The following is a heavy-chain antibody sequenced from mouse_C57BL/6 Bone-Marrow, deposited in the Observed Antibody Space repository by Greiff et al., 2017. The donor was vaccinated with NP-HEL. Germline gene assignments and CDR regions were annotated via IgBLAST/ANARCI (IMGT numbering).Heavy chain of an antibody. Sequence: EVKLLESGPGLVQPSQSLSLTCSVTGYSITSGYYWNWIRQFPGNKLEWMGYIRYDGSNNYNPSLKNRISITRYTSKNQFFLKLNSVTTEDTATYYCATATVVAEKNYWGQGTTLTVSS. D-gene: IGHD1-1*01. CDR2: IRYDGSN. CDR3: ATATVVAEKNY. J-gene: IGHJ2*01. CDR1: GYSITSGYY. V-gene: IGHV3-6*01.